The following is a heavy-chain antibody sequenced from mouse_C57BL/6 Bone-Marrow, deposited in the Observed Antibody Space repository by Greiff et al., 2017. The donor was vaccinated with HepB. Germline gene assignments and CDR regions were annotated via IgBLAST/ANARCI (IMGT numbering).Heavy chain of an antibody. D-gene: IGHD2-13*01. CDR1: GYTFTSYW. CDR2: IYPSDSET. Sequence: VQLQQPGAELVRPGSSVKLSCKASGYTFTSYWMDWVKQRPGQGLEWIGNIYPSDSETHYNQKFKDKATLTVDKSSSTAYMQLSSLTSEDSAVYYCARCYGDPYYYAIDYWGQGTSVTVSS. V-gene: IGHV1-61*01. J-gene: IGHJ4*01. CDR3: ARCYGDPYYYAIDY.